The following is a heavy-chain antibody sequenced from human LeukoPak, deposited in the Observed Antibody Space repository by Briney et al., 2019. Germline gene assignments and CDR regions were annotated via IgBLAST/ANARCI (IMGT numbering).Heavy chain of an antibody. Sequence: ASVKVSCKTSGYTFTNYGVTWVRQAPGEGLEWMGWISAYNGHTKYAQRLQGRVTMTTDTSTSTAYMELRSLGSDDTAVYYCARGFPPRRSYDSSGYYSYNFDYWGQGTLVTVSS. V-gene: IGHV1-18*01. CDR1: GYTFTNYG. CDR2: ISAYNGHT. J-gene: IGHJ4*02. CDR3: ARGFPPRRSYDSSGYYSYNFDY. D-gene: IGHD3-22*01.